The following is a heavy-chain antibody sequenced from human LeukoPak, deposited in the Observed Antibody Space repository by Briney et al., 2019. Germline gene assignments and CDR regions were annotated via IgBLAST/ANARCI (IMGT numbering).Heavy chain of an antibody. V-gene: IGHV4-4*07. Sequence: KPSETLSLTCTVSGGSISSYYWSWIRQPAGKGLGWIGRIYASGSTNYNPSLKSRVTMSVDTSKNQFSLKLSSVTAADTAVYYCARDDSSGWYQNYWGQGTLVTVSS. D-gene: IGHD6-19*01. CDR2: IYASGST. CDR3: ARDDSSGWYQNY. CDR1: GGSISSYY. J-gene: IGHJ4*02.